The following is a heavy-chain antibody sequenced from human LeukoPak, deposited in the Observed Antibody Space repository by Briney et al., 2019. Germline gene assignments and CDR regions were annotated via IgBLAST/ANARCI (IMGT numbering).Heavy chain of an antibody. CDR1: GFTFSSYA. V-gene: IGHV3-23*01. D-gene: IGHD2-15*01. CDR2: ISGSGGST. CDR3: AKDKSCSGGSCYHPEYFQH. Sequence: GGSLRLSCAASGFTFSSYAMSWVRQAPGKGLEWVSAISGSGGSTHYADSVKGRCTISRDNSKNTLYLQMNSLRAEDTAVYYCAKDKSCSGGSCYHPEYFQHWGQGTLVTVSS. J-gene: IGHJ1*01.